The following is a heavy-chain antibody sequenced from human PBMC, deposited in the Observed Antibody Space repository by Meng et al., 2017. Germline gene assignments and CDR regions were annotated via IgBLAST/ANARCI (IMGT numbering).Heavy chain of an antibody. V-gene: IGHV4-34*01. J-gene: IGHJ6*02. CDR1: GGSFSGYY. CDR3: AKNKGSGSFPYYYYGMDV. CDR2: INHSGST. Sequence: SETLSLTCAVYGGSFSGYYWSWIRQPPGKGLEWIGEINHSGSTNYNPSLKSRLTISVDTSKDQFTLKLCSVTAAATAVYYCAKNKGSGSFPYYYYGMDVWGQGTMVTVSS. D-gene: IGHD3-10*01.